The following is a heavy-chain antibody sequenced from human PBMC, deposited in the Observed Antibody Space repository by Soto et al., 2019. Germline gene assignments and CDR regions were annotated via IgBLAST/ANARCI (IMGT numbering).Heavy chain of an antibody. CDR3: ARSISGMDV. J-gene: IGHJ6*02. D-gene: IGHD2-21*01. CDR1: GFTFSSYA. Sequence: QVQLVESGGGVVQPGRSLRLSCAASGFTFSSYAMHWVRQAPGKGLEWVAVISYDGSNKYYADSVKGRFTISRDNSKNTLYLQMNSLRAEDTAVYYCARSISGMDVWGQGTTVTVSS. V-gene: IGHV3-30-3*01. CDR2: ISYDGSNK.